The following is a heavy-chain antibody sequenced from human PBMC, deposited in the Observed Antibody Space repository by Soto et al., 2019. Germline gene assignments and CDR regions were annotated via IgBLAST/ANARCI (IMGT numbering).Heavy chain of an antibody. V-gene: IGHV3-15*01. J-gene: IGHJ5*02. CDR1: GFTFSHAW. Sequence: PGGPLRLSCAASGFTFSHAWVSWVRQAPGKGLEWVGRIKSKADGETKDYGAPVRGRFTISRDDAKDTLYLQMNSLRIEDTAVYYCCVVKRLDQYSTSGYWFDPWGPGTLVTV. CDR3: CVVKRLDQYSTSGYWFDP. CDR2: IKSKADGETK. D-gene: IGHD2-15*01.